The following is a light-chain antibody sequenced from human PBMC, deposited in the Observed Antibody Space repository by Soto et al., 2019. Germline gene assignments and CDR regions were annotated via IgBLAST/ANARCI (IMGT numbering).Light chain of an antibody. CDR2: DAS. J-gene: IGKJ1*01. V-gene: IGKV1-5*01. Sequence: DIQMTQSPSSVSASVGDRVTITCRASQGISSWVAWYQQKPGKAPKLLIYDASSLESGVPSRFSGSGSGTDFSLTISSLQPDDFATYYCQQYHSYYPWTFGQGTKVDIK. CDR3: QQYHSYYPWT. CDR1: QGISSW.